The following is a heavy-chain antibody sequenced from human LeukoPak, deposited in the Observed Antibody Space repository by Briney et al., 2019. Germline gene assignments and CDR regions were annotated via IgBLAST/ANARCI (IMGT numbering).Heavy chain of an antibody. Sequence: KPGGSLRLSCAASGFTFSLYNMNWVRLAPGKGLEWVSSMSSSTTYINYADSVNGRFTISRDNTNNLLYLQMNSLRAEDTAVYYCVTYGSPWNRVDHWGQGTLVIVSS. CDR1: GFTFSLYN. CDR3: VTYGSPWNRVDH. D-gene: IGHD1-1*01. V-gene: IGHV3-21*01. J-gene: IGHJ4*02. CDR2: MSSSTTYI.